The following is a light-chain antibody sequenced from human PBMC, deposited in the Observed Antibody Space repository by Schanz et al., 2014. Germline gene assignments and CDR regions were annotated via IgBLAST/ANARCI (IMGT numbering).Light chain of an antibody. V-gene: IGLV2-23*01. CDR2: EGS. J-gene: IGLJ3*02. Sequence: QSALTQPASVSGSPGQSITTSCTGTSSDVGSYNLVSWYQQHPGKAPKLMIYEGSKRPSGVSNRFSGSKSGNTASLTISGLQAEDEADYYCCSYASTSTWVFGGGTKLTVL. CDR3: CSYASTSTWV. CDR1: SSDVGSYNL.